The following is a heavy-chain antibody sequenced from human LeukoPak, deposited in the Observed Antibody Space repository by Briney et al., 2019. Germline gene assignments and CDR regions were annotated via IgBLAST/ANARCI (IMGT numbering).Heavy chain of an antibody. D-gene: IGHD3-22*01. CDR1: GYTFTSYG. CDR2: ISAYNGDT. J-gene: IGHJ3*02. Sequence: ASVKVCCKASGYTFTSYGISWVRQAPGQGLEWMGWISAYNGDTNYAQKLQGRVTMTTDTSTSTAYMELRSLRSDDTAVYYCARGGPAPHRITLIVVASSTDAFDIWGQGTMVTVSS. V-gene: IGHV1-18*01. CDR3: ARGGPAPHRITLIVVASSTDAFDI.